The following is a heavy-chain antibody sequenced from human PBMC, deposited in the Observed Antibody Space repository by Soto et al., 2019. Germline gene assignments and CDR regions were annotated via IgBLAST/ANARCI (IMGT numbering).Heavy chain of an antibody. J-gene: IGHJ5*02. V-gene: IGHV1-69*02. CDR2: IIPILGIA. CDR3: ARTQPGDCSGGSCYIYWFDP. D-gene: IGHD2-15*01. CDR1: GGTFSSYT. Sequence: KVSCKASGGTFSSYTISWVRQAPGQGLEWMGRIIPILGIANYAQKFQGRVTITADKSTSTAYMELSSLRSEDTAVYYCARTQPGDCSGGSCYIYWFDPWGQGTLVTVSS.